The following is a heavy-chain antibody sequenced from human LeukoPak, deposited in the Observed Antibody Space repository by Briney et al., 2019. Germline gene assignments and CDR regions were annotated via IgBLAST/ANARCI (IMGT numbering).Heavy chain of an antibody. D-gene: IGHD3-10*01. Sequence: ASVKVSCKASGYTFISYETNWVRQATGQGLEWMGWMNPENGDTGSVQKFQGRVTMTRDASISTAYMELSSPTSEDTAVYYCARGRSDYYGSGSYPVVQHWGQGTLVTVSS. CDR2: MNPENGDT. V-gene: IGHV1-8*01. CDR1: GYTFISYE. J-gene: IGHJ1*01. CDR3: ARGRSDYYGSGSYPVVQH.